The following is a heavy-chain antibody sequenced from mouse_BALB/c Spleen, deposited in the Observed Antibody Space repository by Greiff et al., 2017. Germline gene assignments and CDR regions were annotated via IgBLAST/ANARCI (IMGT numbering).Heavy chain of an antibody. CDR1: GYTFTSYV. J-gene: IGHJ1*01. D-gene: IGHD2-3*01. CDR3: ARSYDYWYFDV. Sequence: EVQLVESGPELVKPGASVKMSCKASGYTFTSYVMHWVKQKPGQGLEWIGYINPYNDGTKYNEKFKGKATLTSDKSSSTAYMELSSLTSEDSAVYYCARSYDYWYFDVWGAGTTVTVSS. CDR2: INPYNDGT. V-gene: IGHV1-14*01.